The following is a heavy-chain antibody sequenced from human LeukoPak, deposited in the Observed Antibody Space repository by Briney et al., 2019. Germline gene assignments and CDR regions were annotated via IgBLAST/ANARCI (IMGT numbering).Heavy chain of an antibody. D-gene: IGHD3-3*01. CDR1: GFSFDNYG. CDR3: AREITIFGVVIRTDAFDI. V-gene: IGHV3-30*02. Sequence: GGSLRLSCGVSGFSFDNYGMYWVRQSPGKGLEWVAFLRYDGSDEQYADSVKGRFTISRDNSKNTLYLQMNSLRAEDTAVYYCAREITIFGVVIRTDAFDIWGQGTMVTVSS. J-gene: IGHJ3*02. CDR2: LRYDGSDE.